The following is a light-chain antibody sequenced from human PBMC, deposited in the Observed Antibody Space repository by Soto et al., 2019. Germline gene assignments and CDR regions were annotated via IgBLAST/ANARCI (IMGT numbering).Light chain of an antibody. J-gene: IGLJ3*02. Sequence: QSALTQPPSASGSPGQSVTISCTGTSSDVGGYYYVSWYQQHPGKAPKLIIFEVNKRPSGVPDRFSGSKSGSTASLTVSGLQADDEADYFCSAYAGSNIILFGGGTKVTVL. CDR2: EVN. CDR3: SAYAGSNIIL. V-gene: IGLV2-8*01. CDR1: SSDVGGYYY.